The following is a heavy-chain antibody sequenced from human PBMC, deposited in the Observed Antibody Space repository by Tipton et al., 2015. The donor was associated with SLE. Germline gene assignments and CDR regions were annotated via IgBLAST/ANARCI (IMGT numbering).Heavy chain of an antibody. D-gene: IGHD3-3*01. CDR3: ASPRFGMDV. Sequence: TLSLTCTVSSYSITSGYYWAWIRQPPGKGLEWIGNIHHSGTTYYNPSLKSRVTISVDTSRSQFSLRLTSVTAADTAVYYCASPRFGMDVWGQGTTVTVSS. CDR2: IHHSGTT. V-gene: IGHV4-38-2*02. J-gene: IGHJ6*02. CDR1: SYSITSGYY.